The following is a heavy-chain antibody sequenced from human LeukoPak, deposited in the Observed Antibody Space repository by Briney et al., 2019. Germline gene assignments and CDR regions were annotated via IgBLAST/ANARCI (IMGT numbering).Heavy chain of an antibody. J-gene: IGHJ4*02. V-gene: IGHV1-8*01. CDR3: ARGEAVAVYFDY. Sequence: ASVKVSCKASGYTFTSYDINWVRQATGQGLEWMGWMNPNSGNTGYAQKFQGRVTMTRNTSISTAYMELSSLRSEDTAVYYCARGEAVAVYFDYWGQGTLVTVSS. CDR1: GYTFTSYD. D-gene: IGHD6-19*01. CDR2: MNPNSGNT.